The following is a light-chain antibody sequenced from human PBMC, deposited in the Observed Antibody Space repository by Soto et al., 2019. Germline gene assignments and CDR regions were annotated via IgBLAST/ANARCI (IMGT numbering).Light chain of an antibody. CDR3: SSYTSSSTPV. J-gene: IGLJ2*01. CDR2: DVS. Sequence: QSALTQPASVAGSPGQSITISCTGTSSDVGGYNYVSWYQQHPGKPPQLMIYDVSNRPSGVSNRFSGSKSGNTASLTISGLQAEDEADYSCSSYTSSSTPVFGGGTTLTVL. V-gene: IGLV2-14*01. CDR1: SSDVGGYNY.